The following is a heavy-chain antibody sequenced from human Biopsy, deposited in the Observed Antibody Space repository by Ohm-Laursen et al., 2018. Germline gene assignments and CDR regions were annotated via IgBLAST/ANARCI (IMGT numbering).Heavy chain of an antibody. CDR3: ARDIMNPIGGLVARSDVFDV. Sequence: SVKVSCKASGYTFTDYFLHWVRQAPGQGPEWMGWISPSSGCTNYSQKFQGWVTMIRDTSATTVYMELSSLRSDDTAVYYCARDIMNPIGGLVARSDVFDVWGQGTMVTVSS. V-gene: IGHV1-2*04. D-gene: IGHD3-16*02. J-gene: IGHJ3*01. CDR2: ISPSSGCT. CDR1: GYTFTDYF.